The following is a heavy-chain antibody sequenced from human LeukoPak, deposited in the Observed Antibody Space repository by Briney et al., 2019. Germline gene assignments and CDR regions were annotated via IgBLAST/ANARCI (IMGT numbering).Heavy chain of an antibody. V-gene: IGHV3-11*01. Sequence: GGSLRLSCVPCGLNLSDYYTNWIRHAPRRRLECVSYISGSGRDVYYADSVKGRFTISRDNAKNSLYLQMNSLRAEDTAVYYCARSIGAYYTMDVWGQGTTVTVSS. D-gene: IGHD3-22*01. CDR1: GLNLSDYY. J-gene: IGHJ6*02. CDR3: ARSIGAYYTMDV. CDR2: ISGSGRDV.